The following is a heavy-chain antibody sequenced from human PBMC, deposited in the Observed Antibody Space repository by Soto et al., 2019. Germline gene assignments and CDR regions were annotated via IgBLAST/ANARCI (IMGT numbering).Heavy chain of an antibody. D-gene: IGHD2-15*01. CDR1: GFTFSNFG. J-gene: IGHJ3*02. Sequence: PGGFLRLSCAASGFTFSNFGMSWVRQAPGKGLEWVSAVSGSGGSTYYADSVKGRFTISGDNSKNTLYLQMNSLRAEDTAVYYCEKDSGIDAFDTWGQGTMVTVSS. CDR2: VSGSGGST. CDR3: EKDSGIDAFDT. V-gene: IGHV3-23*01.